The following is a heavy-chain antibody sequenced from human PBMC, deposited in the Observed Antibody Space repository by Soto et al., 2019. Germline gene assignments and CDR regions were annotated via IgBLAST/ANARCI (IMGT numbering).Heavy chain of an antibody. D-gene: IGHD2-8*01. CDR3: AKTRGAMIYAISVYGMDV. CDR1: GFSFSSFA. Sequence: EVQLLESGGGFIHPGGSLRLSCAASGFSFSSFAMNWVRQAPGKGLEWVSIISGSADSTFYADSVKGRFTISRDNSKSTLLLQINSLRAEDTAVYYCAKTRGAMIYAISVYGMDVWGQGTTVTVSS. J-gene: IGHJ6*02. V-gene: IGHV3-23*01. CDR2: ISGSADST.